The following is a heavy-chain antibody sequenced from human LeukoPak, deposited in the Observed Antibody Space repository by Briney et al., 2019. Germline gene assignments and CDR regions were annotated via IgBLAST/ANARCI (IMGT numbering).Heavy chain of an antibody. CDR1: GFTFSSYS. D-gene: IGHD3-10*01. CDR3: ASELGTGRSY. Sequence: PGGSLRLSCAASGFTFSSYSMNWVRQAPGKGLEWVSSISSSSSYIYYADSVKGRFTISRDNAKNSLYLQMNSLRAEDTAEYYCASELGTGRSYWGQGTLVTVSS. CDR2: ISSSSSYI. V-gene: IGHV3-21*01. J-gene: IGHJ4*02.